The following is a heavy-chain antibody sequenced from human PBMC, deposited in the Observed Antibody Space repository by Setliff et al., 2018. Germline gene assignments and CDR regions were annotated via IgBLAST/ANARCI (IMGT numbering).Heavy chain of an antibody. CDR1: ADSGGPISSGGYY. J-gene: IGHJ4*02. V-gene: IGHV4-31*03. CDR2: IYYVGTT. D-gene: IGHD3-3*01. Sequence: PSETLSLTCTVSADSGGPISSGGYYWSWIRQFPGKGLEWIGYIYYVGTTYYNPSLKSRVMISVDTSKNQFSLKLSSVTAADTAVYYCARRSTYYNFWSGYWDYWGQGTLVTVSS. CDR3: ARRSTYYNFWSGYWDY.